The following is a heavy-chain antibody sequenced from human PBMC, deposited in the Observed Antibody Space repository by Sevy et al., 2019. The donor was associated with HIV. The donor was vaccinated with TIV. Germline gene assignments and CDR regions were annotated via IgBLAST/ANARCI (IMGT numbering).Heavy chain of an antibody. D-gene: IGHD1-7*01. V-gene: IGHV3-21*01. CDR3: ARDLGTTFVGWFDP. Sequence: GGSLRLSCAASGFTFSSYSMNWVRQAPGKGLEWVSSISSSSSYIYYADSVKGRFTISRDNAKNSLYLQMNSLRAEDTAVYYCARDLGTTFVGWFDPWGQGTLVTVSS. CDR2: ISSSSSYI. J-gene: IGHJ5*02. CDR1: GFTFSSYS.